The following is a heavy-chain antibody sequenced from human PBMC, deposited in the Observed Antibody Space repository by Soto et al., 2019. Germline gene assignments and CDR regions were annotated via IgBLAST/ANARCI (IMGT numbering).Heavy chain of an antibody. Sequence: LCGGSISSGGYYWRWIRQHPGKGLEWIGYIYYSGSTYYNPSLKSRVTISVDTSKNQFSLKLSSVTAADTAVYYCARVESSGSPYYYYYCGMDVWGQGTTVTVSS. D-gene: IGHD3-10*01. CDR3: ARVESSGSPYYYYYCGMDV. CDR2: IYYSGST. J-gene: IGHJ6*02. V-gene: IGHV4-31*02. CDR1: GGSISSGGYY.